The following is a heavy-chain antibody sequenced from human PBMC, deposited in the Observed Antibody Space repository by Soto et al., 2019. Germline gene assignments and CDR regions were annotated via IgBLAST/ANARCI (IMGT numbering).Heavy chain of an antibody. Sequence: SLKISCKATGYSFTTSWIGWVRQKPGKGLEWMGVIFPGDSDTRYSPSFEGHVSISADKSITSAFLEWSSLKPSDTAIYYCAAGSDYGGAFLYWGQGSLVTVSS. CDR2: IFPGDSDT. J-gene: IGHJ4*02. V-gene: IGHV5-51*01. CDR3: AAGSDYGGAFLY. D-gene: IGHD6-25*01. CDR1: GYSFTTSW.